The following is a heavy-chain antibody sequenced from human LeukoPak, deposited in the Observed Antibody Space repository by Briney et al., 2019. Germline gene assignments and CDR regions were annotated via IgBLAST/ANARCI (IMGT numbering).Heavy chain of an antibody. CDR2: IYTSGST. CDR3: ARDRVRTRGIAAAASPPHNWFDP. J-gene: IGHJ5*02. V-gene: IGHV4-61*02. D-gene: IGHD6-13*01. Sequence: PSQTLSLTCTVSGDSISSGDYYWSWIRQPAGKGLEWIGRIYTSGSTNYNPSLKSRVTMSVDTSKNQFSLKLSSVTAADTAVYYCARDRVRTRGIAAAASPPHNWFDPWGQGTLVTVSS. CDR1: GDSISSGDYY.